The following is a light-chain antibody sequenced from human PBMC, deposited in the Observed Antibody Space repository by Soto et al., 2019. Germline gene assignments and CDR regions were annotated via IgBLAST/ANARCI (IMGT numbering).Light chain of an antibody. Sequence: DIVMSQSPLSLPVTPGEPASISCRSSQSLLHSNGYNYLDWYLQKPGQSPQLLIYLGSNRASGVPDRFRGSGSGTDFTLKISRVEAEDVGVNYCMQALQTPRTFGQGPKVDIK. CDR3: MQALQTPRT. CDR2: LGS. J-gene: IGKJ1*01. V-gene: IGKV2-28*01. CDR1: QSLLHSNGYNY.